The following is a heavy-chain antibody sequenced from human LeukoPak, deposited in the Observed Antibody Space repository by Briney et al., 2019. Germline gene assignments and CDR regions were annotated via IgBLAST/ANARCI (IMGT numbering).Heavy chain of an antibody. J-gene: IGHJ2*01. CDR3: ARDDRNRWYFDL. V-gene: IGHV1-69*05. CDR1: GGTFSSYA. Sequence: SVKVSCKASGGTFSSYAISWVRQAPGQGLEWMGGIIPIFGTANYAQKFQGRVTITTDESTSTAYMELSSLRSEDTAVYYCARDDRNRWYFDLWGRGTLVTVSS. D-gene: IGHD2/OR15-2a*01. CDR2: IIPIFGTA.